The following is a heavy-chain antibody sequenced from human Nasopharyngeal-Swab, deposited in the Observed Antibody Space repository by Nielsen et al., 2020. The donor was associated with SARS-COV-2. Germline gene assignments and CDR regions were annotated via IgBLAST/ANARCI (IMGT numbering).Heavy chain of an antibody. J-gene: IGHJ6*02. Sequence: SETLSLTCAVYGGSFSGYYWSWIRQPPGKGLEWIGEINHSGSTSYNPSLKSRVTISVDTSKNQFSLKLTSVTAADTAVYYCARLDGSAYYGMDVWGQGTTVTVSS. CDR1: GGSFSGYY. CDR3: ARLDGSAYYGMDV. CDR2: INHSGST. V-gene: IGHV4-34*01. D-gene: IGHD3-10*01.